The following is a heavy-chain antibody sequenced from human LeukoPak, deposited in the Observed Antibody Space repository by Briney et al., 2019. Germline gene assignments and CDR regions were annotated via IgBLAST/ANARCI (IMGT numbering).Heavy chain of an antibody. CDR1: GGSFSGYY. CDR3: ARDDGNPVVGDYYYYGMDV. V-gene: IGHV4-34*01. D-gene: IGHD4-23*01. CDR2: INHSGST. J-gene: IGHJ6*02. Sequence: PSETLSLTCAVYGGSFSGYYWSWIRQPPGKGLEWIGEINHSGSTNYNPSLKSRVTISVDTSKNQFSLKLSSVTAADTAVYYCARDDGNPVVGDYYYYGMDVWGQGTTVTVSS.